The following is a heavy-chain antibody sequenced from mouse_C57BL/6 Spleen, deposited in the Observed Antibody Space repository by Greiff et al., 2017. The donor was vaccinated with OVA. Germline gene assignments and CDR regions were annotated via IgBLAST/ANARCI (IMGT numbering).Heavy chain of an antibody. D-gene: IGHD2-4*01. J-gene: IGHJ3*01. Sequence: QVQLQQPGAELVKPGASVKLSCKASGYTFTSYWMHWVKQRPGQGLEWIGMIHPNSGSTNYNEKFKSKATLTVDKSSSTAYMQLSSLTSEDSAVYYCANYDYDVAWFAYWGQGTLGTVSA. CDR2: IHPNSGST. CDR3: ANYDYDVAWFAY. CDR1: GYTFTSYW. V-gene: IGHV1-64*01.